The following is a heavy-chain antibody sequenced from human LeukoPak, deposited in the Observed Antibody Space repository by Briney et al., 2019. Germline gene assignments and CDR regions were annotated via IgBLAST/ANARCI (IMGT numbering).Heavy chain of an antibody. J-gene: IGHJ4*02. Sequence: ASVKVSCKASGYTFTAFYMHWVRQAPGQGLEWMGRINPNSGGTKYAQKFQGRVTMTTDTSINTAYLELSRLRSGDTAVYYLAGGYSSSWLDYWGQGTLVTVSS. V-gene: IGHV1-2*06. CDR2: INPNSGGT. CDR1: GYTFTAFY. D-gene: IGHD6-13*01. CDR3: AGGYSSSWLDY.